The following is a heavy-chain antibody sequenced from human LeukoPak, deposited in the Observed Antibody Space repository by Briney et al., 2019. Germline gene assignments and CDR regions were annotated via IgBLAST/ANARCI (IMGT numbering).Heavy chain of an antibody. Sequence: GGSLRLSCAASGFTFNTYAMSWVRQAPGKGLEWVSVVSNSGGSTYYADSVKGRFTISRDNSKNTVYLQMNSLRAEDTAVYYCAKGYCVNTRCSNYDYWGQGTLVTVSS. CDR3: AKGYCVNTRCSNYDY. CDR1: GFTFNTYA. D-gene: IGHD2-2*01. J-gene: IGHJ4*02. CDR2: VSNSGGST. V-gene: IGHV3-23*01.